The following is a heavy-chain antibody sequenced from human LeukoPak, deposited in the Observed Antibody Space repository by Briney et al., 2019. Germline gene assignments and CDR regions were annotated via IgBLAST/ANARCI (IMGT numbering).Heavy chain of an antibody. J-gene: IGHJ4*02. D-gene: IGHD2-21*01. V-gene: IGHV4-34*01. CDR2: INHSGST. CDR1: GGSFSGYY. CDR3: ARGGGYSQYYFDY. Sequence: SETLSLTCAVYGGSFSGYYWSWIRQPPGKGLEWIGEINHSGSTNCNPSLKSRVTISVDTSKNQFSLKLSSVTAADTAVYYCARGGGYSQYYFDYWGQGTLATVSS.